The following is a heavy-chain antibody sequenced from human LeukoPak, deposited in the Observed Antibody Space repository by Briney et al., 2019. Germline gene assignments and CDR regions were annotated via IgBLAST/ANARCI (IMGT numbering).Heavy chain of an antibody. CDR1: GGTFSSYA. D-gene: IGHD6-13*01. V-gene: IGHV1-69*05. CDR3: AREVAAAGITWFDP. Sequence: SVKVSCKASGGTFSSYAISWVRQAPGQGLEWRGGIIPNFGTANYAQKFQGRVTITTDESTSTAYMELSSLRSEDTAVYYCAREVAAAGITWFDPWGQGTLVTVSS. CDR2: IIPNFGTA. J-gene: IGHJ5*02.